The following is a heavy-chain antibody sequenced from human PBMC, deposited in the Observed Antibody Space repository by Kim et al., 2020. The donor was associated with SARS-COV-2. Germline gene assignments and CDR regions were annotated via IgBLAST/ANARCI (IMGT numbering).Heavy chain of an antibody. V-gene: IGHV3-9*01. Sequence: GGSLRLSCAASGFTFDDYAMHWVRQAPGKGLEWVSGISWNSGSIGYADSVKGRFTISRDNAKNSLYLQMNSLRAEDTALYYCAKDIVATGGVASRGLGAFDIWGQGTMVTVSS. CDR3: AKDIVATGGVASRGLGAFDI. CDR1: GFTFDDYA. D-gene: IGHD5-12*01. J-gene: IGHJ3*02. CDR2: ISWNSGSI.